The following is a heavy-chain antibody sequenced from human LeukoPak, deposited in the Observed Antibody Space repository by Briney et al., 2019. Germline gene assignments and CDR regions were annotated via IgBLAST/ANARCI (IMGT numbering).Heavy chain of an antibody. Sequence: PSETLSLTCTVSGGSISRYYWSWIRQPPGKGLEWIGYIYYSGSTNYNPSLKSRVTISVDTSKNQFSLKLSSVTAADTAVYYCARSYCSSTSCYPYFDYWGQGTLVTVSS. CDR3: ARSYCSSTSCYPYFDY. D-gene: IGHD2-2*01. J-gene: IGHJ4*02. V-gene: IGHV4-59*01. CDR1: GGSISRYY. CDR2: IYYSGST.